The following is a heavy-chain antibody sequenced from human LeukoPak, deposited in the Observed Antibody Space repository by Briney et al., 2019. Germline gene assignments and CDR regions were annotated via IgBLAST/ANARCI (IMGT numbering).Heavy chain of an antibody. V-gene: IGHV3-73*01. CDR3: TSILRDYGDLAEYFQH. Sequence: PGGSLRLSCAASGFTFTDSALHWVRQASGKGLEWVGRIRNKANDYATAYEASVKGRFTISRDDSKNTAYLQMNSLKTEDTAVYYCTSILRDYGDLAEYFQHWGQGTLVTVSS. CDR1: GFTFTDSA. D-gene: IGHD4-17*01. CDR2: IRNKANDYAT. J-gene: IGHJ1*01.